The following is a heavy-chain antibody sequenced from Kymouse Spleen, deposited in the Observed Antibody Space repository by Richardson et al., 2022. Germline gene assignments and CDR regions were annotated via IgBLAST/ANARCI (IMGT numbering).Heavy chain of an antibody. CDR1: GFTVSSNY. D-gene: IGHD2-2*02. J-gene: IGHJ3*02. Sequence: EVQLVESGGGLIQPGGSLRLSCAASGFTVSSNYMSWVRQAPGKGLEWVSVIYSCGSTYYADSVKGRFTISRDNSKNTLYLQMNSLRAEDTAVYYCARDCSSTSCYDAFDIWGQGTMVTVSS. CDR2: IYSCGST. CDR3: ARDCSSTSCYDAFDI. V-gene: IGHV3-66*03.